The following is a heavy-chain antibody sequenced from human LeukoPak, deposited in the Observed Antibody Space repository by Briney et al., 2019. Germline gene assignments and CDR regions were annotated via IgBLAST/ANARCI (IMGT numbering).Heavy chain of an antibody. Sequence: GGSLRCTSSAPAFTVCSVWRSRARQAPGKGLEWVAHIKEDGSMVSYVDSVKGRFTISRDNAKNSVYLQMNSLRAEDTAVYFCLWVATWFDSWGQGSLVTVSS. V-gene: IGHV3-7*04. CDR1: AFTVCSVW. CDR2: IKEDGSMV. J-gene: IGHJ5*01. CDR3: LWVATWFDS.